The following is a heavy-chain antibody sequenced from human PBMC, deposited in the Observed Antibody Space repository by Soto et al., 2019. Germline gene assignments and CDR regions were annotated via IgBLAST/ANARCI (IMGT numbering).Heavy chain of an antibody. CDR1: GFTFSSYS. CDR3: ARDDTAMDLPLYYYYGMDV. D-gene: IGHD5-18*01. J-gene: IGHJ6*02. CDR2: ISSSSSTI. Sequence: GGSLRLSCAASGFTFSSYSMNWVRQAPGKGLEWVSYISSSSSTIYYADSVKGRFTISRDNAKNSLYLQMNSLRDEDTAVYYCARDDTAMDLPLYYYYGMDVWGQGTTVTVSS. V-gene: IGHV3-48*02.